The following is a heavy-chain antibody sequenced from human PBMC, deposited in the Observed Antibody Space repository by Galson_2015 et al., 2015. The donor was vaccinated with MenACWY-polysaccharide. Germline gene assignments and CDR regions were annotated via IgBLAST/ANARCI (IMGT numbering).Heavy chain of an antibody. CDR3: ARGGKDFSDSSGYLNWFDP. J-gene: IGHJ5*02. CDR1: GYSFSSYD. V-gene: IGHV1-8*01. Sequence: SVKVSCKASGYSFSSYDINWVRQTTGQGLEWMGWMNPNSGNTGYAQKFQGRVTMTRNTSISIAYMELSSLRSEDTAVYYCARGGKDFSDSSGYLNWFDPWGQGTLVTVSS. CDR2: MNPNSGNT. D-gene: IGHD3-22*01.